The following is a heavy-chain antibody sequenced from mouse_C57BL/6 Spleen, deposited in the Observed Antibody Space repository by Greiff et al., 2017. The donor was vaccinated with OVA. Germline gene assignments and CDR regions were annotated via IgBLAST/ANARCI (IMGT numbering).Heavy chain of an antibody. V-gene: IGHV5-16*01. J-gene: IGHJ4*01. CDR2: INYDGSST. Sequence: EVQLVESEGGLVQPGSSMKLSCTASGFSFSDYYMAWVRQVPEKGLEWVANINYDGSSTYYLDSLKSRFIISRDNAKNILYLQMSSLKSEDTATYYCARLGGYAMDDWGKGTSVTVSS. CDR1: GFSFSDYY. CDR3: ARLGGYAMDD.